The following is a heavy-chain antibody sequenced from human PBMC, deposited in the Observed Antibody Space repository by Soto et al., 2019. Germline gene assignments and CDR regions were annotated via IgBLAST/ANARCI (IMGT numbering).Heavy chain of an antibody. CDR2: IYHSGST. Sequence: QVQLQEWGPGLVKPSGTLSLTCAVSGGSISSSNWWTWVRQPPGKGLEWIGEIYHSGSTNYNPSLKSLVTISVDKSKNQFSLKVTSVTAADTAVYYCAILLRSTYGMDVWGQGTTVTVSS. J-gene: IGHJ6*02. CDR3: AILLRSTYGMDV. D-gene: IGHD3-3*01. CDR1: GGSISSSNW. V-gene: IGHV4-4*02.